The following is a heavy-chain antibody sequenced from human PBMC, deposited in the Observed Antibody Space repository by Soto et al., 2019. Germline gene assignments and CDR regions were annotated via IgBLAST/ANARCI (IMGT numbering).Heavy chain of an antibody. J-gene: IGHJ6*02. Sequence: GASLKISCKGSGYSFPSQWIGWVRQTPGKGLVWMGSIYPADSDTRYSPSFQGQVSISADKSIRTAYLEWSNLKASDTAMYYCARIPHNTTSYYDHYYGMDVWGQGTTVTVSS. D-gene: IGHD4-4*01. CDR1: GYSFPSQW. V-gene: IGHV5-51*01. CDR3: ARIPHNTTSYYDHYYGMDV. CDR2: IYPADSDT.